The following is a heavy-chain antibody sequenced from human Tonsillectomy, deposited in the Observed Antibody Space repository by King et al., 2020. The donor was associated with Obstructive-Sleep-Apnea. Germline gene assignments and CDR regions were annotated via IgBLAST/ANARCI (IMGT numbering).Heavy chain of an antibody. Sequence: QLVQSGGGLVKPGGSLRLSCAASGFTFSSYSMNWVRQAPGKGLEWVSSISSSSSYIYYADSVKGRLTISRDNAKNSLYLQMNSLRAEDTAVYYCARDSSYTATFDYWGQGTLVTVSS. CDR2: ISSSSSYI. D-gene: IGHD5-18*01. CDR3: ARDSSYTATFDY. J-gene: IGHJ4*02. CDR1: GFTFSSYS. V-gene: IGHV3-21*01.